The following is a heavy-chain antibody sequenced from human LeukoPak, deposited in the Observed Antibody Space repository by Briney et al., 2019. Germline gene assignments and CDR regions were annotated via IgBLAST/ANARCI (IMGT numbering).Heavy chain of an antibody. J-gene: IGHJ4*02. CDR1: GGTFSSYA. CDR3: ARDQDSIGYGENLY. D-gene: IGHD5-18*01. CDR2: IIPIFGTA. Sequence: GASVKVSCKASGGTFSSYAISWVRQAPGQGLEWMGGIIPIFGTANYAQKFQGRVTMTRDMSTSTVYMELSSLRSEDTAVYYCARDQDSIGYGENLYWGQGILVTVSS. V-gene: IGHV1-69*05.